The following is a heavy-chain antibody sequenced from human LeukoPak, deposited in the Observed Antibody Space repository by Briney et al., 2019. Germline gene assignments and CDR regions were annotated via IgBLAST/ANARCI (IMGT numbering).Heavy chain of an antibody. CDR1: GFTFDDYA. CDR3: AKGGRLTTLYNWFDP. Sequence: GGSLRLSCVASGFTFDDYAMHWVRQAPGKGLEWVSGINWNSGNIGYADSVKGRFTISRDNAKNSLYLQMNSLRPEDTALYYCAKGGRLTTLYNWFDPWGQGTLVTVSS. D-gene: IGHD1/OR15-1a*01. CDR2: INWNSGNI. J-gene: IGHJ5*02. V-gene: IGHV3-9*01.